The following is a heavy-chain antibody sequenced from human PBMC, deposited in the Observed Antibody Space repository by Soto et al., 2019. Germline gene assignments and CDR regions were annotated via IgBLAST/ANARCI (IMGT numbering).Heavy chain of an antibody. CDR3: ARGAIVVDPSRSHWFDP. J-gene: IGHJ5*02. D-gene: IGHD3-22*01. CDR1: GGSFNGYY. Sequence: SETLALTCAVYGGSFNGYYWSWIRQTPGKGLEWIGEINHSGSTNYNPSLKSRVTISVDTSKNQFSLKLSSVTAADTAVYYCARGAIVVDPSRSHWFDPWGQGALVTVSS. CDR2: INHSGST. V-gene: IGHV4-34*01.